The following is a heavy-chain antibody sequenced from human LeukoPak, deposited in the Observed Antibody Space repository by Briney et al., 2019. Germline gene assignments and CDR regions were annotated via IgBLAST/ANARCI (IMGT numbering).Heavy chain of an antibody. CDR3: ARGPMYSGSHHES. Sequence: GSVKVSCKAAGYTFTGYYMHWVRQAPGQGVEWMGWINPKSGGKNYAQKFQGRVTMTRDTSISTAYMELSRLRSDDTAVYYCARGPMYSGSHHESWGQGTLVTVSS. J-gene: IGHJ5*02. D-gene: IGHD1-26*01. V-gene: IGHV1-2*02. CDR1: GYTFTGYY. CDR2: INPKSGGK.